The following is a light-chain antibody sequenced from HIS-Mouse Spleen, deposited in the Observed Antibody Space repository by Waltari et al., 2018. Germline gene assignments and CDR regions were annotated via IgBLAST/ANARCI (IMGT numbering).Light chain of an antibody. Sequence: SYVLTQPPSVSVAPGKTARIPCWGNNIGSKSEHWYQQKPGQAPVLVVYDDSDRPSGIPERFSGSNSGNTATLTISRVEAGDEADYYCQVWDSSSDHPVFGTGTKVTVL. V-gene: IGLV3-21*03. CDR1: NIGSKS. J-gene: IGLJ1*01. CDR2: DDS. CDR3: QVWDSSSDHPV.